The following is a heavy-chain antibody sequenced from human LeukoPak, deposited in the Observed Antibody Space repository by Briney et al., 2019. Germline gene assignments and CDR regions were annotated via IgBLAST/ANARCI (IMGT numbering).Heavy chain of an antibody. CDR1: GYTFTCYG. CDR2: ISAYNGNT. D-gene: IGHD1-7*01. J-gene: IGHJ5*02. V-gene: IGHV1-18*01. Sequence: ASVKDSCKASGYTFTCYGISWVRQAPGQGLEWMGWISAYNGNTNYAQKLQGRVTMTTDTSTSTAYMELRSLRSDDTAVYYCARDLELRWFDPWGQGTLVTVSS. CDR3: ARDLELRWFDP.